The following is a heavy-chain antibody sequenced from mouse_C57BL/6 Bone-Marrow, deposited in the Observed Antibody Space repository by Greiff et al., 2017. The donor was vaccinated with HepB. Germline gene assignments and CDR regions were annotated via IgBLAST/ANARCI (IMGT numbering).Heavy chain of an antibody. Sequence: VQLQQSGPGLVKPSQSLSLTCSVTGYSITSGYYWNWIRQFPGNKLEWMGYISYDGSNNYNPSLKNRISITRDTSKNQFFLKLNSVTTEDTATYYCAKSGWLLYAMDYWGQGTSVTVSS. CDR3: AKSGWLLYAMDY. D-gene: IGHD2-3*01. J-gene: IGHJ4*01. CDR1: GYSITSGYY. V-gene: IGHV3-6*01. CDR2: ISYDGSN.